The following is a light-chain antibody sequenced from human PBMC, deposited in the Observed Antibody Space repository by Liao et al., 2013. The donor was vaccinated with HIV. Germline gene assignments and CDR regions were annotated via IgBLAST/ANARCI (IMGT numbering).Light chain of an antibody. Sequence: SYVLTQPPSVSVAPGKTARITCGGNNIGGKTVHWYQQKPGQAPVLVIYYHSDRPSGIPERFSGSNSGNTATLTISRVEAGDEADYYCQVWDSSSDHRGYVFGTGTKVTVL. V-gene: IGLV3-21*01. CDR2: YHS. CDR3: QVWDSSSDHRGYV. CDR1: NIGGKT. J-gene: IGLJ1*01.